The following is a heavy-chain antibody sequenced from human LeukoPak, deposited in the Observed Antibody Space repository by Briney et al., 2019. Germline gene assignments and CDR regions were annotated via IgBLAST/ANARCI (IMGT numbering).Heavy chain of an antibody. J-gene: IGHJ3*02. CDR3: ARDQGDIVLMVYAIDDAFDI. Sequence: ASVKVSCKASGYTFTGYYMHWVRQAPGQGLEWMGWINPKSGGTNYAQKFQGRVTMTRDTSISTAYMELSRLRSDDTAVYYCARDQGDIVLMVYAIDDAFDIWGQGTMVTVSS. CDR2: INPKSGGT. D-gene: IGHD2-8*01. V-gene: IGHV1-2*02. CDR1: GYTFTGYY.